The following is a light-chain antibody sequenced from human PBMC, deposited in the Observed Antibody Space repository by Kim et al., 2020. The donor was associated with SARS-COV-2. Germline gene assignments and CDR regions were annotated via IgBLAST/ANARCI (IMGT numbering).Light chain of an antibody. J-gene: IGLJ3*02. CDR2: DVN. V-gene: IGLV2-11*01. CDR1: SSDVGGYNY. Sequence: QSALTQPRSVSGSPGKSVTISCTGTSSDVGGYNYVSWYQQHPGKAPKLMIYDVNKRPSGVPDRFSGSKSDNTASLTISGLQAEDEADYYCCSYAGGYTLVFGGGTQLTVL. CDR3: CSYAGGYTLV.